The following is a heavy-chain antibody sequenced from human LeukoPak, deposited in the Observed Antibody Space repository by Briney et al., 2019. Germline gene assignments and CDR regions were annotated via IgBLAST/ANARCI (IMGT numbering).Heavy chain of an antibody. CDR2: ISGSGGST. V-gene: IGHV3-23*01. CDR1: GFTFSSYA. CDR3: AKGGLYGSGSYSVGRFEGERNYFDY. D-gene: IGHD3-10*01. Sequence: TGGSLRLSCAASGFTFSSYAMSWVRQAPGKGLEWVSAISGSGGSTYYADSVEGRFTISRDNSKNTLYLQMNSLRAEDTAVYYCAKGGLYGSGSYSVGRFEGERNYFDYWGQGTLVTVSS. J-gene: IGHJ4*02.